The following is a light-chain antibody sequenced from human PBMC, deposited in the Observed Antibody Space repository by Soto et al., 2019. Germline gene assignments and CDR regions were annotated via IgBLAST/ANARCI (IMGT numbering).Light chain of an antibody. V-gene: IGKV1-39*01. Sequence: DIQMTQSPSSLSASVGDRVTITCRAGQSINNYLSWYQQKPGKAPKLLIYAASSLQGGVPSRFSGSRSGTDFTLTISSLQPEDFATYYCQQSYSSWTFGQGIKVDIK. J-gene: IGKJ1*01. CDR2: AAS. CDR1: QSINNY. CDR3: QQSYSSWT.